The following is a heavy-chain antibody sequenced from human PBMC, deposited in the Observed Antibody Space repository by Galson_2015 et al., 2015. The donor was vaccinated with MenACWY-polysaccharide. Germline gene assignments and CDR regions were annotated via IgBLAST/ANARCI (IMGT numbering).Heavy chain of an antibody. CDR2: IKSKTDGGTT. CDR1: GFTFSNAW. CDR3: TTPEPDCSSTSCYGDYFDY. V-gene: IGHV3-15*01. J-gene: IGHJ4*02. Sequence: SLRLSCAASGFTFSNAWMSWVRQAPGKGLEWVGRIKSKTDGGTTDYAAPVKGGFTISRDDSKNTLYLQMNSLKTEDTAVYYCTTPEPDCSSTSCYGDYFDYWGQGTLVTVSS. D-gene: IGHD2-2*01.